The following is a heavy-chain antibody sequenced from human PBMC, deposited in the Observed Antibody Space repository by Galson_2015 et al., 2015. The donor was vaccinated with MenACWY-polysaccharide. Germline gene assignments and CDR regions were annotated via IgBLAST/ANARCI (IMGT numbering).Heavy chain of an antibody. J-gene: IGHJ4*02. V-gene: IGHV1-18*01. CDR3: ARDLRPYYYDSSGYYWGY. Sequence: QSGAEVKKPGASVKVSCKASGYTFTSYGISWVRQAPGQGLEWMGWISAYNGNTNYAQKLQGRVTMTTDTSTSTAYMELRSLRSDDTAVYYCARDLRPYYYDSSGYYWGYWGQGTLVTVSS. D-gene: IGHD3-22*01. CDR1: GYTFTSYG. CDR2: ISAYNGNT.